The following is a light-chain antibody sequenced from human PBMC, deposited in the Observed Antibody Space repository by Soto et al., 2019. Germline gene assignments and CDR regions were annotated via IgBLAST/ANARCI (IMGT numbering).Light chain of an antibody. CDR1: QSFSSW. V-gene: IGKV1-5*01. CDR2: DAS. Sequence: DIQMTQSPSTLPASVGDRVTITCRASQSFSSWLAWYQQKPGKAPKLLTYDASSLESGVPSRFSGSGSGTEFTLTVSCLQPDDFATYYCHQYNSYSQTFGQGTKVEIK. J-gene: IGKJ1*01. CDR3: HQYNSYSQT.